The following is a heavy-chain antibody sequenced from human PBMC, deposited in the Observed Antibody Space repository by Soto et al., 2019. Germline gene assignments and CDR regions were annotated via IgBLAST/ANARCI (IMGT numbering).Heavy chain of an antibody. CDR3: ANPIPTHGTPGGF. D-gene: IGHD1-1*01. Sequence: QLLESGGGFVQPGGSLRLSCVASGFTFSNFAMAWVRQAPGEGLEWVSAISGSGDDTFYADSMKGRFTISRDNSKDTLYMQINSLRAEDTAVYYCANPIPTHGTPGGFWGQGTLVSVSS. CDR2: ISGSGDDT. V-gene: IGHV3-23*01. CDR1: GFTFSNFA. J-gene: IGHJ1*01.